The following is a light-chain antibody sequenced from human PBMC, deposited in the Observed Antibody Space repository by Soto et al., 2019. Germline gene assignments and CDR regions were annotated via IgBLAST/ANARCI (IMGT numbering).Light chain of an antibody. CDR1: SSNIGAGYD. J-gene: IGLJ2*01. Sequence: QSVLTQPPSVSGAPGQRVTISCTGSSSNIGAGYDVHWYQQLPDTAPKLLIYDNNSRPSGVPGRFSASKSGTSASLAITGLQAEDEGDYYCQSYDNSLSGSHVLFGGGTKLTVL. CDR2: DNN. CDR3: QSYDNSLSGSHVL. V-gene: IGLV1-40*01.